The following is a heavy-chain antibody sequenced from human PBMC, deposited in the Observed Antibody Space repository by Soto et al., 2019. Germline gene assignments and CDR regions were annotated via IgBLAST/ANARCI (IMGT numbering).Heavy chain of an antibody. CDR2: IIPIFGTA. J-gene: IGHJ4*02. CDR3: AGTWDDFNSYGPGY. D-gene: IGHD5-18*01. V-gene: IGHV1-69*12. CDR1: GGTFSSYA. Sequence: QVQLVQSGAEVKKPGSSVKVSCKASGGTFSSYAISWVRQAPGQGLEWMGGIIPIFGTANYAQKFQGRVTITADESTSTAYMELSSLRSEDTAVYYCAGTWDDFNSYGPGYWGQGTLVTVSS.